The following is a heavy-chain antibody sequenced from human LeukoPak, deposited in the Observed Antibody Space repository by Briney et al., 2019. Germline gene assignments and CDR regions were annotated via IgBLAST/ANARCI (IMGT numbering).Heavy chain of an antibody. J-gene: IGHJ4*02. D-gene: IGHD2-2*01. Sequence: GGSLRLSCAASGFTFSSYDMHWVRQATGKGLEWVSVIGTAGDTYYPGSVKGRFTISRENAKNSLYLQMNSLRAGDTAVYYCARGAPTYCSGTSCFPFDHWGQGTLVTVSS. CDR2: IGTAGDT. CDR3: ARGAPTYCSGTSCFPFDH. V-gene: IGHV3-13*01. CDR1: GFTFSSYD.